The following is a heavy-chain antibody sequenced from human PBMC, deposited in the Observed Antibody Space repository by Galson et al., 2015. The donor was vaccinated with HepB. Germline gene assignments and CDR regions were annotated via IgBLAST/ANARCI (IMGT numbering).Heavy chain of an antibody. D-gene: IGHD6-13*01. CDR3: ARDALYSSSWYEFYYFDY. V-gene: IGHV4-61*02. CDR2: IYTSGST. J-gene: IGHJ4*02. CDR1: GGSISSGSYY. Sequence: LSLTCTVSGGSISSGSYYWSWIRQPAGKGLEWIGRIYTSGSTNYNPSLKSRVTISVDTSKNQFSLKLSSVAAADTAVYYCARDALYSSSWYEFYYFDYWGQGTLVTVSS.